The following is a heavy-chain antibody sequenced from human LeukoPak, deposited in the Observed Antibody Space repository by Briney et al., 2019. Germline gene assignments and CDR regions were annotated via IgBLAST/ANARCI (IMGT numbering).Heavy chain of an antibody. V-gene: IGHV3-23*01. J-gene: IGHJ2*01. Sequence: PGGSLRLSCAASGFTFSSYEMNWVRQAPGKWLEWVSAIGGSGSTTYYADSVKGRFTISRDNSKNTLYLQMNSLRAEDTAVYYCAKDTASSWWYFDLWGRGTLVTVSS. CDR2: IGGSGSTT. D-gene: IGHD5-18*01. CDR3: AKDTASSWWYFDL. CDR1: GFTFSSYE.